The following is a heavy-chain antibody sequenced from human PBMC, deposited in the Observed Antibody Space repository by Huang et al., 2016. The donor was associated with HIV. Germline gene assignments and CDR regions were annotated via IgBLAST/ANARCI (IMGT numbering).Heavy chain of an antibody. Sequence: VQLVQSGAEVKKPGESLKISCKGSGYSFSSYWIAWVRQMPGKCLEWIESICPDDSDTTYSPSFKGQLTIAADKSIGTAYLQWSSLKASDTAMYYCARRFSSSSGYFDYWGQGSLVTVSS. J-gene: IGHJ4*02. CDR2: ICPDDSDT. D-gene: IGHD6-6*01. CDR1: GYSFSSYW. V-gene: IGHV5-51*01. CDR3: ARRFSSSSGYFDY.